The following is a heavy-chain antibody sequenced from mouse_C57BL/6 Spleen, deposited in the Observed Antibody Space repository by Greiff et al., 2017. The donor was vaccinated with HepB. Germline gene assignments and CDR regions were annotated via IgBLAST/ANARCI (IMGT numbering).Heavy chain of an antibody. CDR3: TTGVYGSSSRFAY. J-gene: IGHJ3*01. Sequence: EVKLQESGAELVRPGASVKLSCTASGFNIKDDYMHWVKQRPEQGLEWIGWIDPENGDTEYASKFQGKATITADTSSNTAYLQLSSLTSEDTAVYYCTTGVYGSSSRFAYWGQGTLVTVSA. CDR2: IDPENGDT. V-gene: IGHV14-4*01. D-gene: IGHD1-1*01. CDR1: GFNIKDDY.